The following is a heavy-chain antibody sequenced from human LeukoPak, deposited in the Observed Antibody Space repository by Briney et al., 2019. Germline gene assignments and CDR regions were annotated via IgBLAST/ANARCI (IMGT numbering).Heavy chain of an antibody. CDR1: GFTFSDYS. CDR2: INSAGSST. V-gene: IGHV3-74*01. J-gene: IGHJ4*02. D-gene: IGHD2-21*01. Sequence: GGSLRLSCAASGFTFSDYSMHWVRQAPGRGLVWVSRINSAGSSTTYADSVKGRFTISRDNSKNTLYLQMNSLRAEDTAVYYCARDEASSYSYWGQGTLVTVSS. CDR3: ARDEASSYSY.